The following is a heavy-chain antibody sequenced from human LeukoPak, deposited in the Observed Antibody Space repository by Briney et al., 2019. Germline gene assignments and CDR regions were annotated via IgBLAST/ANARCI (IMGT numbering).Heavy chain of an antibody. Sequence: KPSETLSLTCTVSGGSIRSYYWSWIRQPPGKGLEWIGYINYNGSTNYNPSLKSRVTISIDTSKNQFSLKLSSVTAADTAVYYCARVGLYYFDSSGYYNPDGFDIWGQGTMVTVSS. V-gene: IGHV4-59*01. CDR2: INYNGST. J-gene: IGHJ3*02. CDR1: GGSIRSYY. D-gene: IGHD3-22*01. CDR3: ARVGLYYFDSSGYYNPDGFDI.